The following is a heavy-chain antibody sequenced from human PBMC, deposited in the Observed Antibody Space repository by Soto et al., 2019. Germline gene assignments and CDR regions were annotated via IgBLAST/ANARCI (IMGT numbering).Heavy chain of an antibody. CDR2: INSDGSST. Sequence: EVQLMESGGGLVQPGGSLRLSCAASGFTFTSYWMHWVRQAPGKGLVWVSRINSDGSSTVYVDSVKGRFTISRDNAKITMYLQMNSLRAEDTAVYYCTRSITGYSYADTWGQGTLVTVSS. J-gene: IGHJ5*02. D-gene: IGHD5-18*01. CDR1: GFTFTSYW. CDR3: TRSITGYSYADT. V-gene: IGHV3-74*01.